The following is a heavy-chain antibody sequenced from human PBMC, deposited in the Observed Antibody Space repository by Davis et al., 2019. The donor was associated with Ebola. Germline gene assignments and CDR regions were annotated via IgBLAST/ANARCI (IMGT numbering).Heavy chain of an antibody. CDR1: GFTFSSYA. V-gene: IGHV3-30-3*01. J-gene: IGHJ2*01. CDR3: ARGNRRIWYFDL. CDR2: ISYDGSNK. D-gene: IGHD1-14*01. Sequence: GESLKISCAASGFTFSSYAMHWVRQAPGKGLEWVAVISYDGSNKYYADSVKGRFTISRDNSKNTLYLQMNSLRAEDTAVYYCARGNRRIWYFDLWGRGTLVTVSS.